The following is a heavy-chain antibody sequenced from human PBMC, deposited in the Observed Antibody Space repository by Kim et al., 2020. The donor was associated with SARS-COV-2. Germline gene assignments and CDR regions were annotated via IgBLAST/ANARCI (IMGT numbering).Heavy chain of an antibody. Sequence: GESLKISCKGSGYSFTSYWIGWVRQMPGKGLEWMGIIYPGDSDTRYSPSLQGQVTISADKSISTAYLQWSSLKASDTAMYYCARRRRYNWNDSTYWYFDLWGRGTLVTVSS. CDR2: IYPGDSDT. CDR1: GYSFTSYW. D-gene: IGHD1-1*01. V-gene: IGHV5-51*01. J-gene: IGHJ2*01. CDR3: ARRRRYNWNDSTYWYFDL.